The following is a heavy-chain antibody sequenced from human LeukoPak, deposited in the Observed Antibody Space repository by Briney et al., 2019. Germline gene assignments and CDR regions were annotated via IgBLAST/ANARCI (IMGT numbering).Heavy chain of an antibody. D-gene: IGHD4-17*01. CDR3: ARYDYGPTSLDY. V-gene: IGHV4-39*07. CDR1: GGSISSSSYF. CDR2: IYYSGST. Sequence: SETLSFTCTVSGGSISSSSYFWGWIRQPPGKGLEWIGSIYYSGSTYYNPSLKSRVTISVDTSKNQFSLKLSSVTAADTAVYYCARYDYGPTSLDYWGQGTLVSVST. J-gene: IGHJ4*02.